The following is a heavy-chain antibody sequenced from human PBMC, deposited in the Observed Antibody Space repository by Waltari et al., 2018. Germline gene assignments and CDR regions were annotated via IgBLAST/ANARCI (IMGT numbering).Heavy chain of an antibody. V-gene: IGHV1-24*01. CDR1: GTSCTGVS. J-gene: IGHJ6*02. Sequence: QVHLVQSGTEVKTPGASVKVSCKVSGTSCTGVSIHWLRPSPGKGLEWMGGVDPENGEKIDEQKFQGRVTMTEDTSTDPAYMELSRLRSEDTAIYDCSTVYCGGCACYRYQYYYGLDVWGQGTTVTV. CDR2: VDPENGEK. D-gene: IGHD2-21*01. CDR3: STVYCGGCACYRYQYYYGLDV.